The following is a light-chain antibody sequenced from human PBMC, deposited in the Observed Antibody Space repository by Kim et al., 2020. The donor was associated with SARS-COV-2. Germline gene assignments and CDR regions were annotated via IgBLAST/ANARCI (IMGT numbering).Light chain of an antibody. CDR2: YDS. V-gene: IGLV3-21*04. J-gene: IGLJ3*02. CDR3: QVWDSTIDHRVV. Sequence: PGKTASISCGGNNIGSKSVHWCQQKPGQAPVLVISYDSDTPSGIPERFSGSNSGNTATLTIRRVEAGDEADYYCQVWDSTIDHRVVFGGGTQLTVL. CDR1: NIGSKS.